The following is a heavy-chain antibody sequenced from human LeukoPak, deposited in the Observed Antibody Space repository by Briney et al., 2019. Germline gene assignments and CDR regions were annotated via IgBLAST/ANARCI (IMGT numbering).Heavy chain of an antibody. CDR1: GGSFSGYY. Sequence: SETLSLTCAVYGGSFSGYYWSWIRQPPGKRLEWIGEINHSGSTNYNPSLKSRVTISVDTSKNQFSLKLSSVTAADTAVYYCARLVYQLLTNWFDPWGQGTLVTVSS. CDR3: ARLVYQLLTNWFDP. J-gene: IGHJ5*02. V-gene: IGHV4-34*01. CDR2: INHSGST. D-gene: IGHD2-2*01.